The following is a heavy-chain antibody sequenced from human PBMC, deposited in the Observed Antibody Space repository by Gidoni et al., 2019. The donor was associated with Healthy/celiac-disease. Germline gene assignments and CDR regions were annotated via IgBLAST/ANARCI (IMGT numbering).Heavy chain of an antibody. D-gene: IGHD1-7*01. J-gene: IGHJ4*02. CDR2: IWYDGSNK. CDR3: ARDSSGTRGAHFDY. CDR1: GFTFSSDG. V-gene: IGHV3-33*01. Sequence: QVQLVESGGGVVQPGRSLRLSCAASGFTFSSDGMHWVRQAPGKGLEWVAVIWYDGSNKYYADSVKGRFTISRDNSKNTLYLQMNSLRAEDTAVYYCARDSSGTRGAHFDYWGQGTLVTVSS.